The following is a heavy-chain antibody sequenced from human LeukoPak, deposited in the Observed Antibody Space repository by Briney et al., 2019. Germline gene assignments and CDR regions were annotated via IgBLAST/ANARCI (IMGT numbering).Heavy chain of an antibody. V-gene: IGHV3-30*04. D-gene: IGHD6-6*01. Sequence: GGSLRLSCAASGFAFSSYAMHWVRQAPGKGLEWVAVISYDGSNKYYADSVKGRFTISRDNSKNTLYLQMSSLRAEDTAVYYCAKEEYSSSQFYYFDYWGQGTLVTVSS. CDR1: GFAFSSYA. J-gene: IGHJ4*02. CDR2: ISYDGSNK. CDR3: AKEEYSSSQFYYFDY.